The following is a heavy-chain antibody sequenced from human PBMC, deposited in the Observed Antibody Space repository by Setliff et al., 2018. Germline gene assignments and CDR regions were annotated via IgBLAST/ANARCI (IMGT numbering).Heavy chain of an antibody. D-gene: IGHD2-15*01. CDR1: GDTFSTYG. V-gene: IGHV1-69*13. CDR3: ATNSGGNTIDAFDI. Sequence: SVKVSCKASGDTFSTYGITWVRQAPGQGLEWMGGIIPIFGTSNYAQKFQGRLTITADESTSTAYMELSSLRSEDTAVYYCATNSGGNTIDAFDIWGQGTMVTVSS. J-gene: IGHJ3*02. CDR2: IIPIFGTS.